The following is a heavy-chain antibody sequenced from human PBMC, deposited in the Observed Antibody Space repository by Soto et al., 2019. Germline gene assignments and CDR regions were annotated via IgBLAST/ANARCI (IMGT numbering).Heavy chain of an antibody. Sequence: QVQLVQSGAEMKKPGSSVKVSCQSSGGTFNTYAMNWVRQDPGQGPEWMGDISPMFGAANYAPKFQGRVTMTADESTGTSYMQLSSLTSEDTALYFCAREVQVHTPAFVYWGQGTLVTVSS. CDR1: GGTFNTYA. J-gene: IGHJ4*02. V-gene: IGHV1-69*19. CDR2: ISPMFGAA. CDR3: AREVQVHTPAFVY. D-gene: IGHD3-10*01.